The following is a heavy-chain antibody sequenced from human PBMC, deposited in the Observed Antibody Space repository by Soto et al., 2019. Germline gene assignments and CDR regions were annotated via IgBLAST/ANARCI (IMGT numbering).Heavy chain of an antibody. CDR1: GFTFTSYY. J-gene: IGHJ6*03. D-gene: IGHD2-2*01. CDR2: INPSGGTT. CDR3: AMRSTEGAYYYMDV. V-gene: IGHV1-46*03. Sequence: QVQLVQSGTEVKKPGASVKVSCKASGFTFTSYYMHWVRQAPGQGLEWMGIINPSGGTTTYAQNFQDRATMTRDTTTSTVYMELSSLRSEDTAVYYCAMRSTEGAYYYMDVWGKGTTVTVSS.